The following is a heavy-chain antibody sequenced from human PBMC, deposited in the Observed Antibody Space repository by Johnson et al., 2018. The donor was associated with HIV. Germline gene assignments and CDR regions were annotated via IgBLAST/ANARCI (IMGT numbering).Heavy chain of an antibody. Sequence: VQLVESGGGLIQPGGSLRLSCAASGFTVSSNYMSWVRQAPGTGLEWVATVSGGGGITYYADSVKGRFSISRDNSNNTLSLQMDSLRVEDTAVYYCAKRLGFDNRGDQFDIWGQGAMVTVSS. D-gene: IGHD3-22*01. J-gene: IGHJ3*02. V-gene: IGHV3-23*04. CDR1: GFTVSSNY. CDR2: VSGGGGIT. CDR3: AKRLGFDNRGDQFDI.